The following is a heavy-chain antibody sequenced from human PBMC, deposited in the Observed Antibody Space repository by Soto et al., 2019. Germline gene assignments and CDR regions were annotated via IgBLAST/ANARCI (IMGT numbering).Heavy chain of an antibody. CDR1: GYTFTNYA. Sequence: ASVKVSCKASGYTFTNYAMHWVRQAPGQRLEWMGWINAGNGNTKYSQKFQGRVTITRDTSASTAYMELSSLRSEDTAVYYCARVGSRSAADWYDPWGQGTLVTVSS. J-gene: IGHJ5*02. CDR2: INAGNGNT. D-gene: IGHD6-13*01. V-gene: IGHV1-3*01. CDR3: ARVGSRSAADWYDP.